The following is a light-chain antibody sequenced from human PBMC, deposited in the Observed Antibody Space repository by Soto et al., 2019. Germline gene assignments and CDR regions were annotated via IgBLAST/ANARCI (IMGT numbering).Light chain of an antibody. V-gene: IGLV2-23*02. CDR1: SSDVVRYNL. J-gene: IGLJ1*01. CDR3: CSYAGSSTFYYV. Sequence: QSVLTQPASVSGSPGHSITISCTGTSSDVVRYNLVSWYQQHPDKVPKLMIYEVSKRTAGGSNRVSGSKSGNTTSQTINGLQAEDEADYYCCSYAGSSTFYYVFGTGTKVTVL. CDR2: EVS.